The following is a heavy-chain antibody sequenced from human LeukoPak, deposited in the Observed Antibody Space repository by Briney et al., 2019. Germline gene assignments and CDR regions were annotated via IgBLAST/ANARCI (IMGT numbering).Heavy chain of an antibody. CDR2: INPSGGST. J-gene: IGHJ5*02. CDR3: ARGRYCSSTSCFNWFDP. CDR1: GYTFTSYY. D-gene: IGHD2-2*01. Sequence: EASVKVSCKASGYTFTSYYMHWVRRAAGQGLEWVGIINPSGGSTSYAQRFQGRVTMTRETSTSTVYMELSSLRSEDTAVYYCARGRYCSSTSCFNWFDPWGQGTLVTVSS. V-gene: IGHV1-46*01.